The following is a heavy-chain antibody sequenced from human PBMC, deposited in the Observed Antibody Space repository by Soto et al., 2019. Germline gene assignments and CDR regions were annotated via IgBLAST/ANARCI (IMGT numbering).Heavy chain of an antibody. CDR3: ATMGYCSGGSCYNNWFDP. CDR1: GYTLTELS. Sequence: ASGKVSCKVSGYTLTELSMHWLRQDPGKGLEWMGGFDPEDGETIYAQKFQGRVTMTEDTSTDTAYMELSSLRSEDTAVYYCATMGYCSGGSCYNNWFDPWGQGTLVTVSS. CDR2: FDPEDGET. J-gene: IGHJ5*02. V-gene: IGHV1-24*01. D-gene: IGHD2-15*01.